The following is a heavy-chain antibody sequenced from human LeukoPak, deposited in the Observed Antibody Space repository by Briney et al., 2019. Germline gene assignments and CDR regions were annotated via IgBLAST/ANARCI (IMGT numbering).Heavy chain of an antibody. V-gene: IGHV3-23*01. D-gene: IGHD6-19*01. CDR2: ITDNYNT. CDR1: GIMFSDSA. J-gene: IGHJ4*02. Sequence: GGSLRLSCAASGIMFSDSAMYWVSQAPGKGLECVAVITDNYNTYYGDSVKGRFTVSRDNSKKTLYLQMNSLRVDDTALYHCVKGACSSGCSGNYWGQGTRVIVSS. CDR3: VKGACSSGCSGNY.